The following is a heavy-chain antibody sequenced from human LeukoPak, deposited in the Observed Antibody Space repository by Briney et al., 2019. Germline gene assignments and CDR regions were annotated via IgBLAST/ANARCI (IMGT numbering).Heavy chain of an antibody. J-gene: IGHJ6*02. D-gene: IGHD4-11*01. CDR3: ARINDYSPNYYYYGMDV. CDR2: IIPIFGTA. Sequence: SVKVSCKASGGTFSSYAISWVRQAPGQGLEWMGGIIPIFGTANYAQKFQGRVTITADESTSTAYMELSSLRSEDTAVYYCARINDYSPNYYYYGMDVWGQGTTVTVPS. V-gene: IGHV1-69*01. CDR1: GGTFSSYA.